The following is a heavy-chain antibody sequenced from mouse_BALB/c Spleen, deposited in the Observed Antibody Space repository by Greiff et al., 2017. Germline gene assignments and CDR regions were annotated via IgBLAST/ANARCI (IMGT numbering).Heavy chain of an antibody. Sequence: QVHVKQSGPELVKPGASVKISCKASGYAFSSSWMNWVKQRPGQGLEWIGRIYPGDGDTNYNGKFKGKATLTADKSSSTAYMQLSSLTSVDSAVYFCAKEYGNYDFDYWGQGTTLTVSS. V-gene: IGHV1-82*01. CDR1: GYAFSSSW. D-gene: IGHD2-10*02. CDR3: AKEYGNYDFDY. J-gene: IGHJ2*01. CDR2: IYPGDGDT.